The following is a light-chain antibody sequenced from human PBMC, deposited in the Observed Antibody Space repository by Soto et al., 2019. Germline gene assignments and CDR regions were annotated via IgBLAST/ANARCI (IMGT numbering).Light chain of an antibody. V-gene: IGLV1-44*01. CDR3: AAWDDSLNGPL. CDR2: SNN. J-gene: IGLJ3*02. CDR1: SSNIGSNA. Sequence: QSVLTQPPSASVTPGQRVTISCSGSSSNIGSNAVNWYQQLPGTAPTLLIYSNNQRPSGVPDRFSGSKSGTSASLAVNGLQSEDEADYYCAAWDDSLNGPLFGGGTKLTVL.